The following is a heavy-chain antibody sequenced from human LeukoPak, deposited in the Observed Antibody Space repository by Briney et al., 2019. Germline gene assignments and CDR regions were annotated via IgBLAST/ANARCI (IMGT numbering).Heavy chain of an antibody. V-gene: IGHV4-34*01. CDR1: GGSFSGYY. CDR3: AVGDYGDYVDY. Sequence: PSETLSLTCAVYGGSFSGYYWSWIRQPPGKGLEWIGEINHSGSTNYNPSLKSRVTISVDTSKNRFSLKLSSVTAADTAVYYCAVGDYGDYVDYWGQGTLVTVSS. D-gene: IGHD4-17*01. J-gene: IGHJ4*02. CDR2: INHSGST.